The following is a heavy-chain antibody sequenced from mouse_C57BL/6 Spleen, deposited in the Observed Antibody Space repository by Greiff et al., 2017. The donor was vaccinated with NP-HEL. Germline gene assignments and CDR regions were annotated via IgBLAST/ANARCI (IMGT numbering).Heavy chain of an antibody. CDR2: ISSGGSYT. CDR1: GFTFSSYG. CDR3: ARHGNYDYYAMDY. V-gene: IGHV5-6*02. Sequence: DVKLVESGGDLVKPGGSLKLSCAASGFTFSSYGMSWVRQTPDKRLEWVATISSGGSYTYYPDSVKGRFTISRDNAKNTLYLQMSSLKSEDTAMYYCARHGNYDYYAMDYWGQGTSVTVSS. J-gene: IGHJ4*01. D-gene: IGHD2-1*01.